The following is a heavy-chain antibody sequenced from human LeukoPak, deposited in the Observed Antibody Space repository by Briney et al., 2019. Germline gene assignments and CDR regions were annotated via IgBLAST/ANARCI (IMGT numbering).Heavy chain of an antibody. CDR2: IKSKTDGETT. CDR1: GFTFSGAW. D-gene: IGHD3-10*01. CDR3: TTGFYGSGSYPFQH. J-gene: IGHJ1*01. V-gene: IGHV3-15*01. Sequence: GGSLRLSCAASGFTFSGAWMNWVRQAPGKGLEGVGRIKSKTDGETTDYTAPVKGRFTISRDDSKNTLYLHMNSLDTEDTAVYYCTTGFYGSGSYPFQHWGLGTLVTVSS.